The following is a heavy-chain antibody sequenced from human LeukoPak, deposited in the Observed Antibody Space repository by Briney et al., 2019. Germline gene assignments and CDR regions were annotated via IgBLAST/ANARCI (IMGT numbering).Heavy chain of an antibody. CDR1: GFSINAYY. J-gene: IGHJ4*02. CDR3: VTDLNWNYGDPPY. Sequence: SGRSLRLSCEASGFSINAYYLNWIRQAPGEGLEWVSYISDTGMTIKYADSVKGRFTISKDTAKNSFYLQMDSLRDEDTAVYYCVTDLNWNYGDPPYWGQGALVAVST. D-gene: IGHD1-7*01. V-gene: IGHV3-11*04. CDR2: ISDTGMTI.